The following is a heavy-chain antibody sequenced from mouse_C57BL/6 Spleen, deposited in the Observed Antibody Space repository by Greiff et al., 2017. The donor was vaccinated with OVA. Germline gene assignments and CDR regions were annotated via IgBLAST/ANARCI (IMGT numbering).Heavy chain of an antibody. CDR2: ISYDGSN. D-gene: IGHD5-5*01. Sequence: ESGPGLVKPSQSLSLTCSVTGYSITSGYYWNWIRQFPGNKLEWMGYISYDGSNNYNPSLKNRISITRDTSKNQFFLKLNSVTTEDTATYYCARPSYLYAMDYWGQGTSVTVSS. CDR3: ARPSYLYAMDY. CDR1: GYSITSGYY. J-gene: IGHJ4*01. V-gene: IGHV3-6*01.